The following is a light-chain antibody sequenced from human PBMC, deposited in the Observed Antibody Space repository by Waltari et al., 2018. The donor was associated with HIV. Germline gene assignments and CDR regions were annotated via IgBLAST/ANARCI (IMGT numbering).Light chain of an antibody. V-gene: IGLV2-18*01. J-gene: IGLJ2*01. CDR1: SSDVGSYNR. CDR3: SLYTGTTNVL. Sequence: QSALTQPPSVSGSPGQSVSISCTGSSSDVGSYNRVSWYQQPPGTAPKLIIYEVNNPSAGVPDRFSGSQSGNTASLTISGLQAEDEADYHCSLYTGTTNVLFGGGTKLTVL. CDR2: EVN.